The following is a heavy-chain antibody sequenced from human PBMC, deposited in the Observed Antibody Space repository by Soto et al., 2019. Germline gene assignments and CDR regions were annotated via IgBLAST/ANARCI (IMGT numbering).Heavy chain of an antibody. D-gene: IGHD3-16*01. CDR2: ISAYNGNT. V-gene: IGHV1-18*01. Sequence: QVQLVQSGAEVKKPGASVKVSCKASGYTFTSYGISWVRQAPGQGLEWMGWISAYNGNTNYAQKLQGRVTMTTDTSKSTAYMELRSLRSDDTAVYYCARVGDYDYFSATDYYYYYMDVWGKGTTVTVSS. CDR1: GYTFTSYG. CDR3: ARVGDYDYFSATDYYYYYMDV. J-gene: IGHJ6*03.